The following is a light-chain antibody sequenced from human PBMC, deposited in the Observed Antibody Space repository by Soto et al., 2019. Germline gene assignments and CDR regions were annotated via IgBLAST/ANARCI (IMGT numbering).Light chain of an antibody. V-gene: IGLV2-23*02. Sequence: QSVLTQPASVSGSPGQSITISCTGTSSDVGSYNLVSWYQQHPDKAPKLIISEVSKRPSGVSNRFSGSKSGNTASLTISGLQAEDEADYYCCSYAGSYTFEVFGTGTKLTVL. J-gene: IGLJ1*01. CDR3: CSYAGSYTFEV. CDR2: EVS. CDR1: SSDVGSYNL.